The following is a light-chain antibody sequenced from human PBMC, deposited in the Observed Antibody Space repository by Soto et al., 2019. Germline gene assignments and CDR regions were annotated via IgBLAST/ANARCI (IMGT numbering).Light chain of an antibody. CDR3: QQRSSWPLT. CDR2: DGS. CDR1: QSVSRY. J-gene: IGKJ4*02. Sequence: EIVLTQSPATLSFSPGERATLSCRASQSVSRYLAWYQQRPGQAPRLLIYDGSYRASGIPARFSGSGSGTDFTLTISSLEPEDFAIYYCQQRSSWPLTCGGGTKVEIK. V-gene: IGKV3-11*01.